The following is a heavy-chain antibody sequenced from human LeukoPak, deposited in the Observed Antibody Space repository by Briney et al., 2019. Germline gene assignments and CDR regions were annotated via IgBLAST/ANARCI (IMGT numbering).Heavy chain of an antibody. CDR1: GYTFTGYY. J-gene: IGHJ5*02. V-gene: IGHV1-2*02. CDR3: ARVFAASYNWFDP. Sequence: ASVKVSWKASGYTFTGYYMHWVRQAPGQGLEWMGWINPNSGGTNYAQKFQGRVTMTRDTSISTAYMELSRLRSDDTAVYYCARVFAASYNWFDPWGQGTLVTVSS. D-gene: IGHD5-18*01. CDR2: INPNSGGT.